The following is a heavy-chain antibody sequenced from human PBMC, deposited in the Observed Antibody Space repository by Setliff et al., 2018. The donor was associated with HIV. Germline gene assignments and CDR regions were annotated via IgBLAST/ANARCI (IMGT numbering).Heavy chain of an antibody. Sequence: SETLSLTCTVADGSISTGSYYWSWVRQPAGRGLEWIGRIYTSGSTNYNPSLKSRVTMSVDTSKNQFSQNLTSVTAADTAVYYCARGRFVGFDYWGQGTLVTVSS. V-gene: IGHV4-61*02. D-gene: IGHD3-16*02. CDR3: ARGRFVGFDY. J-gene: IGHJ4*02. CDR1: DGSISTGSYY. CDR2: IYTSGST.